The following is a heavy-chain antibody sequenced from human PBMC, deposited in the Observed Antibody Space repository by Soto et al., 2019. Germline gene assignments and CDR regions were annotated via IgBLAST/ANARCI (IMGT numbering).Heavy chain of an antibody. CDR3: AKADNLRTKSGYAFDP. D-gene: IGHD5-12*01. CDR2: TYFRSKWYN. J-gene: IGHJ5*02. Sequence: PSQTLSLTCAISGDSVSSNTASWNWIRQSPSRGLEWLGRTYFRSKWYNDYAVSVKSRIIINPDTSNNQFSLQLNSVTHEDTAVYFCAKADNLRTKSGYAFDPWGQGIMVTVSS. CDR1: GDSVSSNTAS. V-gene: IGHV6-1*01.